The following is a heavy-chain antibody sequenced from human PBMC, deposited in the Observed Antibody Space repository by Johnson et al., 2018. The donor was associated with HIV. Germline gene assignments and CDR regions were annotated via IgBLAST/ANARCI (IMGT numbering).Heavy chain of an antibody. Sequence: QVQLVESGGGVVQPGRSMRLSCAASGFTFSSYAMHWVRQAPGKGLEWVAVISYDGSNKYYADSVKGRLTISRDNSKNTLYLQMNSLRAEDTAVYYCARDKWELLGAFDIWGQGTMVTVSS. CDR3: ARDKWELLGAFDI. CDR2: ISYDGSNK. J-gene: IGHJ3*02. D-gene: IGHD1-26*01. CDR1: GFTFSSYA. V-gene: IGHV3-30-3*01.